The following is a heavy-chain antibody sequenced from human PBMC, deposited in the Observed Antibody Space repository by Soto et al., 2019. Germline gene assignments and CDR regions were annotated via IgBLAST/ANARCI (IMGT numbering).Heavy chain of an antibody. V-gene: IGHV5-51*01. J-gene: IGHJ4*02. D-gene: IGHD4-17*01. CDR3: VATYGDYLDY. CDR1: GYKFTTYW. Sequence: GESLKISCKGSGYKFTTYWIGWVRQMPGKGLEWMAIIYPDDSDSRYSPSFQGQVTISADKSISTAYLQWSSLKASDTAIYYCVATYGDYLDYWGQGTMVTVSS. CDR2: IYPDDSDS.